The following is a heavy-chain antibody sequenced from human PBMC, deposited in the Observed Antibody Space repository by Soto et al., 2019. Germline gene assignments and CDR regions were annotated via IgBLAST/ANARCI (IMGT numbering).Heavy chain of an antibody. V-gene: IGHV1-2*02. J-gene: IGHJ5*02. D-gene: IGHD3-9*01. CDR3: ARLALAPSLRYFDWLLGAFDP. CDR1: GYTFTGYY. Sequence: ASVKVSCKASGYTFTGYYMHWVRQAPGQGLEWMGWINPNSGGTNYAQKFQGRVTMTRDTSISTAYMELSRLRSDDTAVYYCARLALAPSLRYFDWLLGAFDPWGQGTLVTVSS. CDR2: INPNSGGT.